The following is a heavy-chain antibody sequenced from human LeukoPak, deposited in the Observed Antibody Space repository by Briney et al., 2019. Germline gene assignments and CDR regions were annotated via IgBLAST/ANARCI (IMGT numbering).Heavy chain of an antibody. CDR3: ARDKSPSVKGIVVVPAAINY. J-gene: IGHJ4*02. V-gene: IGHV1-2*02. D-gene: IGHD2-2*02. Sequence: ASVKVSCKASGYTFTGYYMHWVRQAPGQGLEWMGWINPNSGGTNYAQKFQGRVTMTRDTSTSTVYMELSSLRSEDTAVYYCARDKSPSVKGIVVVPAAINYWGQGTLVTVSS. CDR1: GYTFTGYY. CDR2: INPNSGGT.